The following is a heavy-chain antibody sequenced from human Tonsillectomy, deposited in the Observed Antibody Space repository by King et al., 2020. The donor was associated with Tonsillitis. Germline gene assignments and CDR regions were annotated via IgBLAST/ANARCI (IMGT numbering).Heavy chain of an antibody. D-gene: IGHD5-18*01. Sequence: VQLVESGGGLVQPGGSLRLSCAASGFTFSSYAMSWVRQAPGKGLEWVSGISGSGGSTYYADSVKGRFTVSSDNSKNTLYLQMNSLRAEDTAVYPCAKMGGRYSYSNKYYNYYMDVWGKGTTVTVSS. J-gene: IGHJ6*03. CDR3: AKMGGRYSYSNKYYNYYMDV. V-gene: IGHV3-23*04. CDR1: GFTFSSYA. CDR2: ISGSGGST.